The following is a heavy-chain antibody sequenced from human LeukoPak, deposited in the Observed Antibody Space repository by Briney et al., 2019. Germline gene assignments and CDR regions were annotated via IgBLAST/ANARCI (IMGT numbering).Heavy chain of an antibody. D-gene: IGHD6-13*01. J-gene: IGHJ4*02. CDR2: ISAYNGNT. CDR1: GYTFTSYG. CDR3: ARAPRSSWYFDY. V-gene: IGHV1-18*01. Sequence: ASVKVSCRASGYTFTSYGISWVRQAPGQGLEWMGWISAYNGNTNYAQKPQGRVTMTTDTSTSTAYMELRSLRSDDTAVYYCARAPRSSWYFDYWGQGTLVTVSS.